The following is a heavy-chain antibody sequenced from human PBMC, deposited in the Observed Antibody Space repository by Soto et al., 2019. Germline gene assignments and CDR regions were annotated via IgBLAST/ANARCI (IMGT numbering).Heavy chain of an antibody. CDR2: INYSGTT. Sequence: SETLSLTCTVSGGSISTYYWSWIRQPPGKGLEYIGYINYSGTTKCNPSLKSRVTMSVDTSKNQFSLKLSSVTAADTAVYYCASGFGYYYYGMDVWGQGTTVTVSS. D-gene: IGHD3-16*01. V-gene: IGHV4-59*12. J-gene: IGHJ6*02. CDR1: GGSISTYY. CDR3: ASGFGYYYYGMDV.